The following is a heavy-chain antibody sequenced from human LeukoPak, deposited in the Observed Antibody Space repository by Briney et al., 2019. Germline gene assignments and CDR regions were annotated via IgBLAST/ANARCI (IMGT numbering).Heavy chain of an antibody. CDR1: GGSFSSGDYY. D-gene: IGHD2-2*01. Sequence: PSETLSLTCTVSGGSFSSGDYYWSWIRQPPGKGLEWIGLIYYNGSTHYNPSLKSRLTISIDTSKNQFSLKLNSVTAADTAVYYCARTVVPAGLVFDPWGQGALVTVSS. J-gene: IGHJ5*02. V-gene: IGHV4-30-4*08. CDR2: IYYNGST. CDR3: ARTVVPAGLVFDP.